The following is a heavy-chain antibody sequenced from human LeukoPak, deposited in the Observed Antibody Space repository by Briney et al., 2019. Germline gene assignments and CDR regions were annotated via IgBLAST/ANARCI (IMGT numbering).Heavy chain of an antibody. D-gene: IGHD2-2*01. CDR2: IYTSGST. Sequence: PSPTLSLTQTVSASISGNYWSWIRQPPGKGLEWIGYIYTSGSTNYNPSLESRVTISVDTSKNQFSLDLSSVTAADTAVYYCARQKCTSNSCLTKNAFDIWGQGTMVTVSS. J-gene: IGHJ3*02. CDR1: ASISGNY. CDR3: ARQKCTSNSCLTKNAFDI. V-gene: IGHV4-4*09.